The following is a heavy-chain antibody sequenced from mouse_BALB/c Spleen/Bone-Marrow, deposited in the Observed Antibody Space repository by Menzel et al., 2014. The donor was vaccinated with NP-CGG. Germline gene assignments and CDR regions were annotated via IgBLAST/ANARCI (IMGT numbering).Heavy chain of an antibody. Sequence: QVQLQQSGAELVRPGSSVKISCKASGYAFSTYWMNWVKQRPGQGLEWIGQIYPGDGDTNYNEKFKGKATLTADKSSSTASIQLSSLTSEDSAVYFCVRVGFSFDYWGQGTTLTVSS. J-gene: IGHJ2*01. D-gene: IGHD3-1*01. CDR2: IYPGDGDT. CDR1: GYAFSTYW. V-gene: IGHV1-80*01. CDR3: VRVGFSFDY.